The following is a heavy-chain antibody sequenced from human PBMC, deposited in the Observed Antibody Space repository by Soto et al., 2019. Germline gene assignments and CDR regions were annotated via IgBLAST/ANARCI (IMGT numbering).Heavy chain of an antibody. D-gene: IGHD4-4*01. CDR2: ISSNWGST. J-gene: IGHJ6*03. V-gene: IGHV3-64*01. CDR3: ARSMRTTVTTVSYYYYMDV. CDR1: GFTFSSYA. Sequence: GGSLRLSCAASGFTFSSYAMHWVRQAPGKGLEYFLAISSNWGSTYYANSVKGRFTISSDNSKNTLYLQMGSLRAEDMAVYYCARSMRTTVTTVSYYYYMDVWGKGTTVTVSS.